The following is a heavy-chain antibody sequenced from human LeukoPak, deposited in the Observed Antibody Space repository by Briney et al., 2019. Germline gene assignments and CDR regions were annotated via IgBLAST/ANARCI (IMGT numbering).Heavy chain of an antibody. J-gene: IGHJ4*02. CDR3: AKIPNSRSRSGWLGGVFDY. V-gene: IGHV3-23*01. CDR1: GFTFSSYG. CDR2: ISGSGGST. Sequence: PGGSLRLSCAASGFTFSSYGMSWVRQAPGKGLEWVSAISGSGGSTYYADSVKGRFTISRDNSKNTLYLQMNSLRAEDTAVYYCAKIPNSRSRSGWLGGVFDYWGQGTLVTVSS. D-gene: IGHD6-19*01.